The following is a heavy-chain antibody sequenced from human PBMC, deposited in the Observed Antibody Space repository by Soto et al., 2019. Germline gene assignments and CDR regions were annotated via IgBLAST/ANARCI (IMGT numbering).Heavy chain of an antibody. D-gene: IGHD3-16*02. V-gene: IGHV1-2*04. J-gene: IGHJ6*02. CDR2: INPNTGDT. CDR3: GGEGETWGFSPGKLSPPKNTPYSGMDV. Sequence: ASVKVSCKASGYSFTGYYIHWLRQAPGQGPEWMGWINPNTGDTNYAQQFQGWVTMTRDTSISTAYMELSRLKSDDTAVFYCGGEGETWGFSPGKLSPPKNTPYSGMDVGAQGPRVPVP. CDR1: GYSFTGYY.